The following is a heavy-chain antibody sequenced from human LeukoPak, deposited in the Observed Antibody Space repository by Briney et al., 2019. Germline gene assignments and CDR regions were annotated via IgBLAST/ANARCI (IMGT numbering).Heavy chain of an antibody. CDR3: ARDEDYSNYDLSY. D-gene: IGHD4-11*01. Sequence: GGSLRLSCAASGFTFSSYSMNRVRQAPGKGLEWVSYISSSSSTIYYADSVKGRFTISRDNAKNSLYLQMNSLRAEDTAVYYCARDEDYSNYDLSYWGQGTLVTVSS. V-gene: IGHV3-48*01. CDR2: ISSSSSTI. CDR1: GFTFSSYS. J-gene: IGHJ4*02.